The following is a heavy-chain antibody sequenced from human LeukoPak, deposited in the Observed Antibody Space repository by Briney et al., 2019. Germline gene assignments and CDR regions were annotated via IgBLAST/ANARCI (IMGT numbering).Heavy chain of an antibody. CDR3: ARVAGYSYGIDY. CDR2: ISGSGGST. Sequence: GGSLRLSCAASGFTFSSYAMSWVRQAPGKGLEWVSAISGSGGSTYSADSVKGRFTISRDNSKNTLYLQMNSLRAEDTAVYYCARVAGYSYGIDYWGQGTLVTVSS. D-gene: IGHD5-18*01. CDR1: GFTFSSYA. J-gene: IGHJ4*02. V-gene: IGHV3-23*01.